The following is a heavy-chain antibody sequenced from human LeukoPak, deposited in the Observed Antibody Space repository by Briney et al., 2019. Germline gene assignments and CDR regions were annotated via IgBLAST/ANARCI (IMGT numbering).Heavy chain of an antibody. CDR2: ISSSGSTI. V-gene: IGHV3-48*03. CDR3: ARARHNFDY. Sequence: GGSLRLSCAASGFTFSSYEMNWVRQAPGKGLEWVSYISSSGSTIYYADSVKGRFTISRDNAKNSLYLQMNSLRAEETAVYYCARARHNFDYWGQGTLVTVSS. CDR1: GFTFSSYE. J-gene: IGHJ4*02.